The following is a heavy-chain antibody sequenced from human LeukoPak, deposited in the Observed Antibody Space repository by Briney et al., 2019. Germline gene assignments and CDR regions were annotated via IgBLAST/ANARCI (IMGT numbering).Heavy chain of an antibody. D-gene: IGHD3-22*01. V-gene: IGHV4-59*12. CDR1: GGSISSYY. Sequence: PSETLSLTCTVSGGSISSYYWSWIRQPPGKGLEWIGYIYYSGSTNYNPSLKSRVTISVDTSKNLFSLKLSSVTAADTAVYYCASEYYYDTTGYYSLAYWGQGTLVTVSS. CDR3: ASEYYYDTTGYYSLAY. CDR2: IYYSGST. J-gene: IGHJ4*02.